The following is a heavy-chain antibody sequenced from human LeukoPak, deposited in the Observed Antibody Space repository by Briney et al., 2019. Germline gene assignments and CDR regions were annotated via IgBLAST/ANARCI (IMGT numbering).Heavy chain of an antibody. V-gene: IGHV3-7*01. CDR1: GFTFSSYW. Sequence: GRSLRLSCAASGFTFSSYWMSWVRQAPGKGLEWVANIKQDGSEKYYVDSVKGRFTISRDNAKISLYLQMNSLRAEDTAVYYCASSYYYGSGSYRPVYYFDYWGQGTLVTVSS. J-gene: IGHJ4*02. CDR3: ASSYYYGSGSYRPVYYFDY. CDR2: IKQDGSEK. D-gene: IGHD3-10*01.